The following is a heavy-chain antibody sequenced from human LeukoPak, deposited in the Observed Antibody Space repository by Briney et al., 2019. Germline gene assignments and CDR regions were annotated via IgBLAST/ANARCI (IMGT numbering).Heavy chain of an antibody. CDR3: ARDGRYSNSWPDY. V-gene: IGHV3-20*04. CDR1: GLTFDDYA. CDR2: NLNAGST. Sequence: GGSLRLSCAASGLTFDDYAMGWVRQDPGEGLGWVSDNLNAGSTGYADSVLGRFTISRANAKNSLYLQMNGLRVEDTALYYCARDGRYSNSWPDYWGQGTLVTVSS. J-gene: IGHJ4*02. D-gene: IGHD6-13*01.